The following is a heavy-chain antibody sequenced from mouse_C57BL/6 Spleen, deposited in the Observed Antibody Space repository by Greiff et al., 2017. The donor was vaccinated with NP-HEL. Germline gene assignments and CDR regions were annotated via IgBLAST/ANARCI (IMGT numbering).Heavy chain of an antibody. D-gene: IGHD1-1*02. J-gene: IGHJ4*01. Sequence: EVQLVESGGGLVKPGGSLKLSCAASGFTFSDYGMHWVRQAPEKGLEWVAYISSGSSTIYYADTVKGRFTISRDNAKNTLFLQMTSLRSEDTAMYYCAKWVVKGAMDYWGQGTSVTVSS. V-gene: IGHV5-17*01. CDR3: AKWVVKGAMDY. CDR2: ISSGSSTI. CDR1: GFTFSDYG.